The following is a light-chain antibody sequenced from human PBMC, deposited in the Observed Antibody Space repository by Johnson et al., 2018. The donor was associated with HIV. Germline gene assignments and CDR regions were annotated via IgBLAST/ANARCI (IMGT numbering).Light chain of an antibody. Sequence: QSVLTQPPSVSAAPGQKVTISCSGSSSNIGNNYVSWYQQLPHTAPKLLISDNDKRPSGIPDRFSGSKSGASATLAITGLQTGDEADYDCGTWDNSLNVYVFGTGTKVTVL. CDR1: SSNIGNNY. CDR2: DND. V-gene: IGLV1-51*01. J-gene: IGLJ1*01. CDR3: GTWDNSLNVYV.